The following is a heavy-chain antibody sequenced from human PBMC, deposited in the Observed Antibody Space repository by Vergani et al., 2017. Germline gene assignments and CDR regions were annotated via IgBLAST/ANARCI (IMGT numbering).Heavy chain of an antibody. CDR2: IIPIFGTA. Sequence: QVQLVQSGAEVKKPGSSVKVSCKASGGTFSSYAISWVRQAPGQGLEWMGRIIPIFGTANYAQKFQGRVTITADESTSTAYMELSSLRSEDTAVYYCARDRNIVVVPAANPAFDIWGQGTMVTVSS. CDR3: ARDRNIVVVPAANPAFDI. V-gene: IGHV1-69*13. CDR1: GGTFSSYA. D-gene: IGHD2-2*01. J-gene: IGHJ3*02.